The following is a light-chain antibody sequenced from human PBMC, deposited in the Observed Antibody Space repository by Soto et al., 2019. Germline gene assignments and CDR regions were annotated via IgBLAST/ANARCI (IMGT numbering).Light chain of an antibody. CDR3: QQYGSSR. V-gene: IGKV3-20*01. CDR1: QSVSSSY. Sequence: EIVFTQSPGTLSLSPAERATLSCRASQSVSSSYLAWYQQKPGQAPSLLIYGASSRATGIPDRFSGSGSGTDFTLTISRLEPEDFAVYYCQQYGSSRFGGGTKVEIK. CDR2: GAS. J-gene: IGKJ4*01.